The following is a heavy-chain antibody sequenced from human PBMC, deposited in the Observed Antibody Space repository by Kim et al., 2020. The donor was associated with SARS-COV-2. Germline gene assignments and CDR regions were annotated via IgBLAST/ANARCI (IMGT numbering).Heavy chain of an antibody. CDR2: ISYDGSHK. CDR1: GFTFNTYG. D-gene: IGHD1-26*01. J-gene: IGHJ4*02. CDR3: AKSFSGSYFGYDY. V-gene: IGHV3-30*18. Sequence: GGSLRLSCAASGFTFNTYGMHWVRQAPGKGLEWVAVISYDGSHKYYADSVKGRFTISRDNSKNTLYLQMYSLRIEDTAVYYCAKSFSGSYFGYDYWGQGTLVTVSS.